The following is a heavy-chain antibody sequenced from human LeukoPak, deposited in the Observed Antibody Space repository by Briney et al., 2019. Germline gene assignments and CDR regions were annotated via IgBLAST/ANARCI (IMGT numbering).Heavy chain of an antibody. CDR1: GFTFSSYG. J-gene: IGHJ4*02. CDR2: ISGSGGST. CDR3: ARVQGGGFRTADY. D-gene: IGHD1-14*01. V-gene: IGHV3-23*01. Sequence: GGSLRLSCAASGFTFSSYGMNWVRQAPGKGLEWVSGISGSGGSTSYADSVKGRFTISRDNSKNTLFLQMNSLRGEDTAMYYCARVQGGGFRTADYWGQGTLVTVSS.